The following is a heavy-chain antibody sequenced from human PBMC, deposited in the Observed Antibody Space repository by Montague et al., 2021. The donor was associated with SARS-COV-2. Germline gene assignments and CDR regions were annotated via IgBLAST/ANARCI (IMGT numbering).Heavy chain of an antibody. J-gene: IGHJ6*02. CDR1: DGSFSDYY. CDR3: ARRSGHSADYDYYGMDV. CDR2: IYYSGSA. V-gene: IGHV4-59*01. Sequence: SETLSLTCAVSDGSFSDYYWSWIRQPPGKGLEWIGEIYYSGSANYNPSLKSRVTISVDTSKNQFSLKLSSVTAADTAVYHCARRSGHSADYDYYGMDVWGQGTTVTVSS. D-gene: IGHD3-22*01.